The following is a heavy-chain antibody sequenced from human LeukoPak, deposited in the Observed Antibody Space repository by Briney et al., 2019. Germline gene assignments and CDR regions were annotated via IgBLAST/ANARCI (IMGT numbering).Heavy chain of an antibody. CDR1: GFTFWNYW. Sequence: GGSLRLSCAASGFTFWNYWMSWVRQAPGKGLEWVGNIKEDGSETYYVDSVKGRFTMSRDNAKNSLFLQVNSLRAEDTAVYYCATNHNWRFDYWGQGTLVTVSS. J-gene: IGHJ4*02. D-gene: IGHD1-1*01. CDR2: IKEDGSET. V-gene: IGHV3-7*01. CDR3: ATNHNWRFDY.